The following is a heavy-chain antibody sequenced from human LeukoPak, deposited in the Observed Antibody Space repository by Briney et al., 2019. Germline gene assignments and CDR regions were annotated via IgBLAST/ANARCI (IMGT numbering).Heavy chain of an antibody. J-gene: IGHJ4*02. CDR3: AREGPNLATINY. V-gene: IGHV4-61*01. Sequence: PSETLPLTCTVSGGSVSSGSYYWSWIRQPPGKGLEWIGYVYYSGSTNYNPSLKSRVTISVDTSKNQFSLNLSSVTAADTAVYYCAREGPNLATINYWGQGTLVTVSS. D-gene: IGHD5-12*01. CDR1: GGSVSSGSYY. CDR2: VYYSGST.